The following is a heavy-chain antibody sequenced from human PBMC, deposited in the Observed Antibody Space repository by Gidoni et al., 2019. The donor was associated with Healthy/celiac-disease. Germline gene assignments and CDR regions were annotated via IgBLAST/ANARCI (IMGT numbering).Heavy chain of an antibody. Sequence: RDNSKNTLYLQMNSLRAEDTAVYYCAKGAYSYHLPVDYWGQGTLVTVSS. CDR3: AKGAYSYHLPVDY. V-gene: IGHV3-23*01. J-gene: IGHJ4*02. D-gene: IGHD5-18*01.